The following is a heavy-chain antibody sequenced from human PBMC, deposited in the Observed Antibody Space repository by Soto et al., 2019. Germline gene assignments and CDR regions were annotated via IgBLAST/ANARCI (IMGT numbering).Heavy chain of an antibody. J-gene: IGHJ4*02. Sequence: EVQLVESGGGLVQPGRSLRLSCVASGFIADDYAMHWVRQAPGKGLEWVSGISSNSATINYADSVKGRFNISRDNAKNSLFLQMNSLRPEDTAFYYFVKDMKLGAMTTIHYFDSWGQGTLVTVSS. CDR3: VKDMKLGAMTTIHYFDS. D-gene: IGHD4-17*01. CDR2: ISSNSATI. V-gene: IGHV3-9*02. CDR1: GFIADDYA.